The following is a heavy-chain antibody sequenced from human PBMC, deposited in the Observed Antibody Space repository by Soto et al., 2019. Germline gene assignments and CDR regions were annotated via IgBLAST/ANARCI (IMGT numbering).Heavy chain of an antibody. V-gene: IGHV1-2*02. CDR3: ARGKSAYYGSGSYLAYNWFDP. CDR1: GYTFTGYY. Sequence: RASVKVSCKASGYTFTGYYMHWVRQAPGQGLEWMGWINPNSGGTNYAQKFQGRVTMTRDTSISTAYMELSRLRSDDTAVYYCARGKSAYYGSGSYLAYNWFDPWGQGTLVTVSS. CDR2: INPNSGGT. J-gene: IGHJ5*02. D-gene: IGHD3-10*01.